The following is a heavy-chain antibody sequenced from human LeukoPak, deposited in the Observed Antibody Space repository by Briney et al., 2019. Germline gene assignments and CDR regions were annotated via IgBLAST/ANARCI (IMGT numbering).Heavy chain of an antibody. CDR1: GGSISSYY. CDR2: IYTSGST. V-gene: IGHV4-4*07. D-gene: IGHD3-22*01. CDR3: ARGFRAAWDSSGEPYFDY. J-gene: IGHJ4*02. Sequence: SETLSLTCTVSGGSISSYYWSWIRQPAGKGLEWIGRIYTSGSTNYNPSLKSRVTMSVDTSKNQFSLKLSSVTAADTAVYYCARGFRAAWDSSGEPYFDYWGQGTLVTVSS.